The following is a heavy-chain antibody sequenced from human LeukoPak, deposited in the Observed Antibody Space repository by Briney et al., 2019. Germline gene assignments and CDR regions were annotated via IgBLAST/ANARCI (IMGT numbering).Heavy chain of an antibody. J-gene: IGHJ6*03. CDR2: IYTSGST. Sequence: PSQTLSLTCTVSGGSISSGSYYWSWIRQPAGKGLEWIGRIYTSGSTNYNPSLKSRVTISVDTSKNQFSLKLSSVTAAGTAVYYCARDQVVVVPAARHYYYYMDVWGKGTTVTVSS. V-gene: IGHV4-61*02. CDR3: ARDQVVVVPAARHYYYYMDV. CDR1: GGSISSGSYY. D-gene: IGHD2-2*01.